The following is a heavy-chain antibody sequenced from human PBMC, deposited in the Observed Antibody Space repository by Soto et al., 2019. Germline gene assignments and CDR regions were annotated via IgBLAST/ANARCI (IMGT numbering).Heavy chain of an antibody. Sequence: QLQLQESGPGLVKPSETLSLTCTVSGGSISSSSYYWGWIRQPPGKGLEWIGSIYYSGSTYYNPSLKSRVTISVDTSKNQFSLKLSSVTAADTAVYYCAGHSIAVADRDAFDIWGQGTMVTVSS. CDR1: GGSISSSSYY. CDR3: AGHSIAVADRDAFDI. V-gene: IGHV4-39*01. D-gene: IGHD6-19*01. CDR2: IYYSGST. J-gene: IGHJ3*02.